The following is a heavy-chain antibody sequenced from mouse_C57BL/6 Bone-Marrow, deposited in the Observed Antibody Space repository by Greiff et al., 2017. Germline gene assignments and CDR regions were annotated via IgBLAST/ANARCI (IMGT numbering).Heavy chain of an antibody. CDR1: GYTFTSYW. J-gene: IGHJ3*01. CDR2: IDPSDSYT. CDR3: ARETLFWFAY. Sequence: QVQLQQPGAELVMPGASVKLSCKASGYTFTSYWMHWVKQRPGQGLEWIGEIDPSDSYTNYNQKFKGKSTLTVDKSSSTAYMQLSSLTSEVSAVYYCARETLFWFAYWGQGTLVTVAA. V-gene: IGHV1-69*01. D-gene: IGHD1-1*01.